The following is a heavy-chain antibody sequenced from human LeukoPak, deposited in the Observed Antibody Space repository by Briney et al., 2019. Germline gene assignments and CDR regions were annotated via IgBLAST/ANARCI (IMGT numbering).Heavy chain of an antibody. CDR3: TTDLWFGELSVDY. D-gene: IGHD3-10*01. CDR1: GFTFSNAW. Sequence: GGSLRLSCAASGFTFSNAWMSWVRQAPGKGLEWVGRIKSKTDGGTTDYAAPVKGRFTISRDDSKNTLYLQVNSLKTEDTAVYYCTTDLWFGELSVDYWGQGTLVTVSS. CDR2: IKSKTDGGTT. J-gene: IGHJ4*02. V-gene: IGHV3-15*01.